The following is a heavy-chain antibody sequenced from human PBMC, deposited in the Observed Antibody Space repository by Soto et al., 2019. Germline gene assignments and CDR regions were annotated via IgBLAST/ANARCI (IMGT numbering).Heavy chain of an antibody. J-gene: IGHJ6*02. D-gene: IGHD6-13*01. CDR1: GFTFTSSA. CDR2: IVVGSGNT. Sequence: SVKVSCKASGFTFTSSAVQWVRQARGQRLEWIGWIVVGSGNTNYAQKFQERVTITRDMSTSTAYMELSSLRSEDTAVYYCAGPLGYSSSWYEYYYYGMDVWGQGTTVTVSS. V-gene: IGHV1-58*01. CDR3: AGPLGYSSSWYEYYYYGMDV.